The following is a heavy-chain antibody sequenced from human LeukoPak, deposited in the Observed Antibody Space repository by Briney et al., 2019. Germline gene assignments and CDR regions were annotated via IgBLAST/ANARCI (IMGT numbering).Heavy chain of an antibody. Sequence: SETLSLTCTVPGGSISSSSYYCGSIRQPPGKGLGWNGTIYKRGITYYNPPLKSRVTISVDTSKNQFSLKLSSVTAADTAVYYCARHLAIYDSSGYYYERGRYYFDFWGQGALVTVSS. D-gene: IGHD3-22*01. V-gene: IGHV4-39*01. CDR3: ARHLAIYDSSGYYYERGRYYFDF. CDR2: IYKRGIT. CDR1: GGSISSSSYY. J-gene: IGHJ4*02.